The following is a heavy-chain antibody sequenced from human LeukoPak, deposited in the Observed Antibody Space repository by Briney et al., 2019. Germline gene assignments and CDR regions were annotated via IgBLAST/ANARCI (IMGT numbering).Heavy chain of an antibody. CDR3: AKDGSWYYDSSGYHDY. V-gene: IGHV3-23*01. J-gene: IGHJ4*02. CDR2: ISGSGGNT. CDR1: GFTFSSNG. D-gene: IGHD3-22*01. Sequence: GGSLRLSCAASGFTFSSNGMSWVRQAPGKGLEWVAGISGSGGNTYYADSVKGRFTISRDNSKNTLYLQMNSLRAEDTAVYYCAKDGSWYYDSSGYHDYWGQGTLVTVSS.